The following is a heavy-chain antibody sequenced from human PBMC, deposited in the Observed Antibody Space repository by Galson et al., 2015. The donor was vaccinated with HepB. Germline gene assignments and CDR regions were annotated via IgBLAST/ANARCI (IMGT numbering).Heavy chain of an antibody. CDR2: ISWNSVDI. CDR3: AKDRSLRDYDSLDY. J-gene: IGHJ4*02. D-gene: IGHD3-22*01. V-gene: IGHV3-9*01. Sequence: SLRLSCAASGFTFDDHAMHWVRQVPGKGLEWVSGISWNSVDIGYADSVMGRFTISRDNAKNSVYLQMNSLRAEDTALYYSAKDRSLRDYDSLDYWGQGTLVTVSS. CDR1: GFTFDDHA.